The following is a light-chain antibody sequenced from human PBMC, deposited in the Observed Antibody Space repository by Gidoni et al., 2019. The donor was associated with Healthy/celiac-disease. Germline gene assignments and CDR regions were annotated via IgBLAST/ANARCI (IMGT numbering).Light chain of an antibody. Sequence: QSALTQPASVSGSPGQSITISCTGTSSDVGGYNYVSWYQQHPGKAPKLMIYEVSNRPSGVPDRFSGSQSGNTASLTISGLQAEDEADYYCSSYTSSIVVFGGGTKLTVL. V-gene: IGLV2-14*01. J-gene: IGLJ2*01. CDR3: SSYTSSIVV. CDR2: EVS. CDR1: SSDVGGYNY.